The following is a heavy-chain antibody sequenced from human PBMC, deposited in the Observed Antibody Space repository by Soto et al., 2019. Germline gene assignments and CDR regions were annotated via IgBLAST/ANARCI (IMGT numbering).Heavy chain of an antibody. J-gene: IGHJ6*02. CDR2: IYYSGST. CDR3: ARDRMGYGSGSYGPHYYYYYGMDV. V-gene: IGHV4-30-4*01. CDR1: GGSISSGDYY. D-gene: IGHD3-10*01. Sequence: ASETLSLTCTVSGGSISSGDYYWSWIRQPPGKGLEWIGYIYYSGSTYYNPSPKSRVTISVDTSKNQFSLKLSSVTAADTAVYYCARDRMGYGSGSYGPHYYYYYGMDVWGQGTTVTVSS.